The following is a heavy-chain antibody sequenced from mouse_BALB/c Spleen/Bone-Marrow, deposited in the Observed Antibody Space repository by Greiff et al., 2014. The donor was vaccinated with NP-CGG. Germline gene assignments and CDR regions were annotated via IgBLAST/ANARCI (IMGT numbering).Heavy chain of an antibody. CDR1: GFSLTSYG. CDR2: VWAGGST. CDR3: ARAPLYYGSSIYAMDY. J-gene: IGHJ4*01. D-gene: IGHD1-1*01. V-gene: IGHV2-9*02. Sequence: VQLQESGPGLVAPSQSLSISCTVSGFSLTSYGVHWVRQPPGKGLEWLGVVWAGGSTDYNSALMSRLSITKDNSKSQLFLKMNSLQTDDIAMYFCARAPLYYGSSIYAMDYWGQGTSVTVSS.